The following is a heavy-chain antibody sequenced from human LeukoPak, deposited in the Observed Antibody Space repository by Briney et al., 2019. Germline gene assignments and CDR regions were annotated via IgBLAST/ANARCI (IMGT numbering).Heavy chain of an antibody. D-gene: IGHD3-9*01. CDR2: INSDGSST. V-gene: IGHV3-74*01. CDR1: GFTFSSYW. J-gene: IGHJ4*02. CDR3: ARGGWADILTGYLPDREFDY. Sequence: GGSLRLSCAASGFTFSSYWMHWVRQAPGKGLVWVSRINSDGSSTSYADSVKGRFTISRDNAKNTLYLQMNSLRAEDTAVYYCARGGWADILTGYLPDREFDYWGQGTLVTVSS.